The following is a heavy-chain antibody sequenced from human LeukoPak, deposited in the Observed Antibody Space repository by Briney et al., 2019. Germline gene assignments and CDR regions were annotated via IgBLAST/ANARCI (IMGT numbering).Heavy chain of an antibody. J-gene: IGHJ4*02. D-gene: IGHD2-21*02. CDR3: ARETPCGGDCYSSH. Sequence: ASVKVSRKASGGTFSSYAISWVRQAPGQGLEWMGGIIPIFGTANYAQKFQGRVTITTDESTSTAYMELSSLRSEDTAVYYCARETPCGGDCYSSHWGQGTLVTVSS. V-gene: IGHV1-69*05. CDR1: GGTFSSYA. CDR2: IIPIFGTA.